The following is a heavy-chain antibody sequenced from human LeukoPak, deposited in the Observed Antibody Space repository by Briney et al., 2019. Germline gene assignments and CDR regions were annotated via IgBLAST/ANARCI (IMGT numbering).Heavy chain of an antibody. V-gene: IGHV1-8*01. J-gene: IGHJ4*02. CDR3: ARAGYGSGYYYSQY. CDR1: GYTFTSYD. D-gene: IGHD3-22*01. Sequence: GASVKVSCKASGYTFTSYDINWVRQATGQGLEWMGWMNPNSGNTGYAQKFQGRVTTTRNTSISTAYMELSSLRSEDTAVYYCARAGYGSGYYYSQYWGQGTLVTVSS. CDR2: MNPNSGNT.